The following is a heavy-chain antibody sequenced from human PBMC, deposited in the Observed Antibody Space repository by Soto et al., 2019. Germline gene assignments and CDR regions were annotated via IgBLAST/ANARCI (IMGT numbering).Heavy chain of an antibody. V-gene: IGHV3-30*18. D-gene: IGHD2-2*01. Sequence: GGSLRLSCAASGFTFSSYGMHWVRQAPGKGLEWVAVISYDGSNKYYADSVKGRFTISRDNSKNTLYLQMNSLRAEDTAVYYCAKDDWAGWSYQLLGPRQVASDVWGQGTTVTVSS. CDR3: AKDDWAGWSYQLLGPRQVASDV. CDR2: ISYDGSNK. CDR1: GFTFSSYG. J-gene: IGHJ6*02.